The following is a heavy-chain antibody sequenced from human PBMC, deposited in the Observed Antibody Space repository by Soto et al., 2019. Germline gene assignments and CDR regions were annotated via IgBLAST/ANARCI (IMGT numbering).Heavy chain of an antibody. V-gene: IGHV3-30*03. CDR2: ISYDGIDE. J-gene: IGHJ4*02. D-gene: IGHD4-4*01. CDR1: GFIFTSFG. Sequence: QVQLVESGGGVVQPGTSLKLSCATSGFIFTSFGMHWLRQAPGKGLEWVAVISYDGIDENYADSVKGRFAISRDKSKSTVYLHMKTLRVEDTAVYYCAIEFREMATVAPGVCWAQGTLVTVSS. CDR3: AIEFREMATVAPGVC.